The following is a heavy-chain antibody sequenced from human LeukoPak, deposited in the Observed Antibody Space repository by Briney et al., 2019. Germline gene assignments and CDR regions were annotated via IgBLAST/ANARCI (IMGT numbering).Heavy chain of an antibody. CDR1: GFTFSSYD. CDR2: IRYDGSNK. J-gene: IGHJ6*03. V-gene: IGHV3-30*02. Sequence: GGSLRLSCAASGFTFSSYDMYWVRQAPGKGLEWVTFIRYDGSNKYYADSVKGRFTISRDNSKNTLYLQMNSLKPEDTAVYYCARYCSSSRCLYYYHMDVWGKGATVTVSS. D-gene: IGHD2-2*01. CDR3: ARYCSSSRCLYYYHMDV.